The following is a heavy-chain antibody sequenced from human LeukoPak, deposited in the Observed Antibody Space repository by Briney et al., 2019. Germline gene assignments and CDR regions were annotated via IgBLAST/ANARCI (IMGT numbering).Heavy chain of an antibody. J-gene: IGHJ4*02. CDR2: IYYSGST. D-gene: IGHD3-3*01. V-gene: IGHV4-59*01. Sequence: SETLSLTCTVSGGSISSYYWSWIQQPPGKGLEWIGYIYYSGSTNYNPSLKSRVTISVDTSKNQFSLKLSSVTAADTAVYYCARGGRFLEWSGPDYWGQGTLVTVSS. CDR1: GGSISSYY. CDR3: ARGGRFLEWSGPDY.